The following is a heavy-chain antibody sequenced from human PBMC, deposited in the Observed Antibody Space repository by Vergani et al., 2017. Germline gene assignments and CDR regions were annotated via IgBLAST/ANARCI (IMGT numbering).Heavy chain of an antibody. D-gene: IGHD6-19*01. CDR2: INPNSGGT. V-gene: IGHV1-2*02. J-gene: IGHJ4*02. CDR1: GYTFTGYY. CDR3: ARAVAGYSSRWYVSSY. Sequence: QVQLVQSGAEVKKPGASVKVSCKASGYTFTGYYMHWVRQAPGQGLEWMGWINPNSGGTNYAQKFQGRVTMTRDTSISTAYMELSRLRSDETAGYYCARAVAGYSSRWYVSSYWGQGTLVTVSS.